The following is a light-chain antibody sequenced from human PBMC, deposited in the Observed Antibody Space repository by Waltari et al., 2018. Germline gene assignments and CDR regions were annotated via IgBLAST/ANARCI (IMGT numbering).Light chain of an antibody. J-gene: IGKJ4*02. CDR3: QQYSATPLT. Sequence: DNQMTQSPSSLAASVGERVTITFRASQDINKSLAWYKQKPGKAPKLLLYRASKLESGVPSRFSGSGTGTDYTLTISSLQPEDFATYYCQQYSATPLTFGGGTKLEIK. CDR2: RAS. V-gene: IGKV1-NL1*01. CDR1: QDINKS.